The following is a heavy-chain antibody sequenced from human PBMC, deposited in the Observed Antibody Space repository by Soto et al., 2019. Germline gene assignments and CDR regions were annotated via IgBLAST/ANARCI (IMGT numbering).Heavy chain of an antibody. CDR1: GFTFSSYS. J-gene: IGHJ4*01. Sequence: GGSLRLSCAASGFTFSSYSMNWVRQAPGKGLKWVSSISSSSSYIYYADSVKGRFTISRDNAKNSLYLQMNSLRAEDTAVYYFARVLGYCSGGSCFSDYWGQGTLVTVSS. D-gene: IGHD2-15*01. CDR3: ARVLGYCSGGSCFSDY. V-gene: IGHV3-21*01. CDR2: ISSSSSYI.